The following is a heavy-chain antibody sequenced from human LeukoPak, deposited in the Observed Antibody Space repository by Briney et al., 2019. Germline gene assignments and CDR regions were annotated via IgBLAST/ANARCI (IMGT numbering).Heavy chain of an antibody. Sequence: PGGSLRLSCAASGFTFRIYRMNWVRQAPGKGLEWVSYISSSSSIIYYADSVKGRFTISRDNAKNSLYLQMNSLRAEDTAVYYCARDFRSSGDDLDYWGQGTLVTVSS. D-gene: IGHD3-22*01. CDR2: ISSSSSII. J-gene: IGHJ4*02. CDR1: GFTFRIYR. V-gene: IGHV3-48*01. CDR3: ARDFRSSGDDLDY.